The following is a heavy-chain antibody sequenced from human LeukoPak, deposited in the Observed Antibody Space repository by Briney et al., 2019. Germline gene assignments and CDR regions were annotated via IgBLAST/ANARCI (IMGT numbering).Heavy chain of an antibody. CDR3: ARADGDYDPYWYFDL. CDR1: GGSISSYY. CDR2: IYYSGST. Sequence: SETLSLTCTVSGGSISSYYWSWIRQPPGKGLEWIGYIYYSGSTNYNPSLKSRVTISVDTSKNQFSLKLSSVTAADTAVYYCARADGDYDPYWYFDLWAVAPWSLSPQ. V-gene: IGHV4-59*01. D-gene: IGHD4-17*01. J-gene: IGHJ2*01.